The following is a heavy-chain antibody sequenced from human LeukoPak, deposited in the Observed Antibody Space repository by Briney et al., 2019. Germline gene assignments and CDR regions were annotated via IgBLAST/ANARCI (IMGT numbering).Heavy chain of an antibody. Sequence: ASVKVSCKASGYIFTGYYMHWVRQAPGQGLEWMGWINPNSGDTNYAQKFQGRVTMTRDTSISTAYMELSRLRSDDTAVYYCARVPGYCSGGSCYNLDYWGQGTLVTVSS. CDR2: INPNSGDT. J-gene: IGHJ4*02. CDR3: ARVPGYCSGGSCYNLDY. V-gene: IGHV1-2*02. CDR1: GYIFTGYY. D-gene: IGHD2-15*01.